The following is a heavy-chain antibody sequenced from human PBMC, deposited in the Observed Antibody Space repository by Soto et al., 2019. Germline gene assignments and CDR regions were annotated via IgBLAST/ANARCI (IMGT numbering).Heavy chain of an antibody. V-gene: IGHV4-39*02. CDR2: FFYSGNN. D-gene: IGHD3-3*01. Sequence: SETLSLTCTVSGGSISSSTYYWGWMRQPPGKGLEWIASFFYSGNNYYNPSLKSRVTISVDTSKNQFSLKLSSVTAADTAVYYCARETGTNFDYWGQGTLVTVSS. CDR1: GGSISSSTYY. CDR3: ARETGTNFDY. J-gene: IGHJ4*02.